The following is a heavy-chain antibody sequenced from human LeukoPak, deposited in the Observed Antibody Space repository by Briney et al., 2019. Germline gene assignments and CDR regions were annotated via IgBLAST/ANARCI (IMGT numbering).Heavy chain of an antibody. CDR1: GFTFSSYA. Sequence: GGSLRLSCAASGFTFSSYAMSWVRQAPGKGLEWVANIRQNGREKDYVASVKGRLTISRDNANNSLFLQMNSLRAEDTAVYYCATSGYYGSERGGVSPSDHWGQGTLVTVSS. V-gene: IGHV3-7*01. D-gene: IGHD3-10*01. CDR3: ATSGYYGSERGGVSPSDH. J-gene: IGHJ4*02. CDR2: IRQNGREK.